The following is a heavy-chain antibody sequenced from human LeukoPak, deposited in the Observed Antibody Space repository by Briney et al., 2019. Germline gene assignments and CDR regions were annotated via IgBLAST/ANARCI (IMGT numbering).Heavy chain of an antibody. CDR1: GYSFTRYW. D-gene: IGHD2-2*02. Sequence: GESLKISCNGSGYSFTRYWIGWVGQMSGKGLEWMGIIFSGDSDTRYSPSFQGQVTISVDKSISTAYLQWSSLKASDTAMYYCARLDCSSTSCYNPIEDYWGQGTLVTVSS. CDR3: ARLDCSSTSCYNPIEDY. J-gene: IGHJ4*02. CDR2: IFSGDSDT. V-gene: IGHV5-51*01.